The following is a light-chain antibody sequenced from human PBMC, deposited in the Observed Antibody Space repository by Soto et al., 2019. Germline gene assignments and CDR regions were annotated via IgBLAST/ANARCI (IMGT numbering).Light chain of an antibody. CDR1: SSNIGAGFD. V-gene: IGLV1-47*02. Sequence: QSVLTQPPSVSGAPGQRVTISCTGTSSNIGAGFDVHWYQQIPGTTPKLLIYSDNQRYSGVPDRFSGSKSGTSASLTISGLRSEDEADYYCASWDDNLSGVVFGGGTKLTVL. J-gene: IGLJ2*01. CDR3: ASWDDNLSGVV. CDR2: SDN.